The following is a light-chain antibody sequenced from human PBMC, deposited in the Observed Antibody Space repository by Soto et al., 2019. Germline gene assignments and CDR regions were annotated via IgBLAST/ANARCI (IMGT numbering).Light chain of an antibody. CDR1: QSISNY. J-gene: IGKJ1*01. CDR3: LQTSSFPLT. Sequence: DIQMTQSPSSLSASVGDRVTITCRASQSISNYLNWYQQKPGKAPELLIYVASTLQSGVPSRFSGSASGTEFTLAINSLQPEDFATYYCLQTSSFPLTFGQGTKVELK. V-gene: IGKV1-39*01. CDR2: VAS.